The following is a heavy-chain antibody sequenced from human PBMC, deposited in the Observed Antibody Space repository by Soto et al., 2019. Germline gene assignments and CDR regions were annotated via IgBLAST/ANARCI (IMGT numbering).Heavy chain of an antibody. CDR2: IYHSGTT. CDR3: ARDMRYAAVSLDGCDY. Sequence: SETLSLTCTVSGDSITGSYWSWIRQPPVKTLDWIGYIYHSGTTTYNPSLKSRVSISVDTSKNQFSLRLTSVIAADTAVYYCARDMRYAAVSLDGCDYWGQGILVTVSS. V-gene: IGHV4-59*01. CDR1: GDSITGSY. D-gene: IGHD3-16*01. J-gene: IGHJ4*02.